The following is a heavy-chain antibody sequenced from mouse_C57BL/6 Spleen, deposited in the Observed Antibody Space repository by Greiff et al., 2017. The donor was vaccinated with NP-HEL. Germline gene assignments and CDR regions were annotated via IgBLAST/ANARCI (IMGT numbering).Heavy chain of an antibody. CDR3: AKRGVYYAMDY. CDR1: GFSLTSYG. V-gene: IGHV2-4*01. J-gene: IGHJ4*01. CDR2: IWSGGST. Sequence: VQRVESGPGLVQPSQSLSITCTVSGFSLTSYGVHWVRQPPGKGLEWLGVIWSGGSTDYNAAFISRLSISKDNSKSQVFFKMNSLQADDTAIYYCAKRGVYYAMDYWGQGTSVTVSS.